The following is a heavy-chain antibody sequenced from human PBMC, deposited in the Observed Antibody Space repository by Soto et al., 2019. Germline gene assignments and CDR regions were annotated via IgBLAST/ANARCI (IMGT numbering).Heavy chain of an antibody. D-gene: IGHD4-17*01. CDR3: ARARLRAVYAFDF. CDR2: IYYNGNT. J-gene: IGHJ3*01. V-gene: IGHV4-31*03. CDR1: GVSITSGAYY. Sequence: SETLSLTCTLSGVSITSGAYYWTWVRQHPGKGLEWIGYIYYNGNTYFSPSLKSRLTISIDTSKNQFSLELSSVTAADTAMYYCARARLRAVYAFDFWGQGTMVTVSS.